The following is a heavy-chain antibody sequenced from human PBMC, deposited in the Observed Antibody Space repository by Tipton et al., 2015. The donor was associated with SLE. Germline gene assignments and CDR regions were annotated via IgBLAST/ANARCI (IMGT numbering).Heavy chain of an antibody. D-gene: IGHD3-9*01. Sequence: GLVKPSQTLSLTCAISGDSVSSNSAAWNWIRQSPSRGLEWLGRTYYRSKWYNDYAVSVKSRITISPDTSKNQFSLKLTSVTAADTAFYYCARQGRRWNYDILTGYYEDLSYFDPWGQGTVVAVSS. CDR2: TYYRSKWYN. V-gene: IGHV6-1*01. CDR3: ARQGRRWNYDILTGYYEDLSYFDP. J-gene: IGHJ5*02. CDR1: GDSVSSNSAA.